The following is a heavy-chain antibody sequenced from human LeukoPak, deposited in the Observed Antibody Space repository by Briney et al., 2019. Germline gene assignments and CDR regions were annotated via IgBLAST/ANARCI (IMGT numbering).Heavy chain of an antibody. CDR3: ARAGGYCTSTSCSNSYYYYGMDV. V-gene: IGHV4-4*02. CDR2: IYHSGST. J-gene: IGHJ6*02. CDR1: GGSISSSNW. Sequence: SGTLSLTCAVSGGSISSSNWWSWLRQPPGKGLEWIGEIYHSGSTNYNPSLKSRLNISVDKSKNQFSLKVTSVTAADTAVYYCARAGGYCTSTSCSNSYYYYGMDVWGQGTTVTVSS. D-gene: IGHD2-2*01.